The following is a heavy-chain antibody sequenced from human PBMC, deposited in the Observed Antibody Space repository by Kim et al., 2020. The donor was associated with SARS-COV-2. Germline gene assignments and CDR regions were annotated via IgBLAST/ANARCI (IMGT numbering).Heavy chain of an antibody. Sequence: GGSLRLSCAASGFTVSSNYMNWVRQAPGKGLEWVSVVYSGGSTNYADSVKGRFTISRDNSKNTLSLQMNSLRAEDTAVYYCARVLLLDTAFPSYYYYGMDVWGQGTTVTVSS. CDR3: ARVLLLDTAFPSYYYYGMDV. CDR2: VYSGGST. CDR1: GFTVSSNY. J-gene: IGHJ6*02. V-gene: IGHV3-66*01. D-gene: IGHD5-18*01.